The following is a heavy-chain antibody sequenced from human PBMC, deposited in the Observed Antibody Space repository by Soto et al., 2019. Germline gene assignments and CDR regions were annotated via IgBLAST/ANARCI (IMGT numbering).Heavy chain of an antibody. Sequence: QVQLVESGGGVVQPGRSLRLSCAASGFTFSSYAMHWVRQAPGKGLEWVAVISYDGSNKYYADSVKGRFTISRDNSKNTLYLQMNSLRAEDMAVYDCARAELGELRGGMDVWGQGTTVTVSS. CDR3: ARAELGELRGGMDV. CDR1: GFTFSSYA. J-gene: IGHJ6*02. V-gene: IGHV3-30-3*01. D-gene: IGHD3-10*01. CDR2: ISYDGSNK.